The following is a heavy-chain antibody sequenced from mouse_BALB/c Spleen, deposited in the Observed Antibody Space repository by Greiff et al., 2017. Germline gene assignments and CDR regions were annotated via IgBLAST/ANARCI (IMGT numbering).Heavy chain of an antibody. J-gene: IGHJ4*01. CDR1: GFSLTSYG. Sequence: VKLVESGPGLVAPSQSLSITCTVSGFSLTSYGVHWVRQPPGKGLEWLGVIWAGGSTNYNSALMSRLSISKDNSKSQVFLKMNSLQTDDTAMYYCAGGHRGPAMDYWGQGTSVTVSS. V-gene: IGHV2-9*02. CDR3: AGGHRGPAMDY. D-gene: IGHD3-3*01. CDR2: IWAGGST.